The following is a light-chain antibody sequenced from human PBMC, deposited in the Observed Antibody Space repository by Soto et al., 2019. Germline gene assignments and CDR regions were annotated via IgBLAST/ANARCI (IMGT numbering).Light chain of an antibody. CDR2: GAS. CDR3: QQRYDWPWT. CDR1: QSVSSSQ. Sequence: EIVLTQSPGTLSLSPGERATLSCRASQSVSSSQLAWYQQKPGQAPRLLIYGASSRATGIPDRFSGSGSGTEFTLTISSLQSEDFAVYFCQQRYDWPWTFGQGTKVDIK. J-gene: IGKJ1*01. V-gene: IGKV3D-20*02.